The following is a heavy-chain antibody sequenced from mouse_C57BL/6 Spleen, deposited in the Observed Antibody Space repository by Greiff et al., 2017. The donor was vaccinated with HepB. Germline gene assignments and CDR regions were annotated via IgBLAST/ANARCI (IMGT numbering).Heavy chain of an antibody. J-gene: IGHJ4*01. CDR1: GFTFSSYA. CDR2: ISDGGSYT. CDR3: AREWGYYSKEKAMDY. D-gene: IGHD2-5*01. V-gene: IGHV5-4*01. Sequence: EVQVVESGGGLVKPGGSLKLSCAASGFTFSSYAMSWVRQTPEKRLEWVATISDGGSYTYYPDNVKGRFTISRDNAKNNLYLQMSHLKSEDTAMYYCAREWGYYSKEKAMDYWGQGTSVTVSS.